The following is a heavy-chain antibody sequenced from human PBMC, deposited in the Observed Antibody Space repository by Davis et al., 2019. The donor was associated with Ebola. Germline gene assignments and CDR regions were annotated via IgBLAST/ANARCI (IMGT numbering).Heavy chain of an antibody. J-gene: IGHJ4*02. CDR2: INPSDGRT. CDR1: GYTFTSYY. Sequence: ASVKVSCKASGYTFTSYYIHWVRQAPGQGLEWMAIINPSDGRTSYAQKFQGRVTMTRDTSTSTFYMELRTLRSEDTAVYYCVRYYYHSTSLQPVFDYWGQGTLVTVSS. V-gene: IGHV1-46*03. CDR3: VRYYYHSTSLQPVFDY. D-gene: IGHD3-22*01.